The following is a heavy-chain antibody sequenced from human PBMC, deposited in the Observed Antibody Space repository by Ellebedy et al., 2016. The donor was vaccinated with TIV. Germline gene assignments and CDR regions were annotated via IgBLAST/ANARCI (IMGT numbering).Heavy chain of an antibody. CDR1: AGSISSDF. CDR2: ISFFGST. D-gene: IGHD3-3*01. J-gene: IGHJ4*02. V-gene: IGHV4-59*08. CDR3: ARLGKMVTIFGVNLPGNFDY. Sequence: GSLRLSCTVSAGSISSDFWSWIRQPPGKGLEWIGFISFFGSTNYSPSLKSRVTISVDTSKNQFSLKLSSVTAADTAVYYCARLGKMVTIFGVNLPGNFDYWGQGILVTVSS.